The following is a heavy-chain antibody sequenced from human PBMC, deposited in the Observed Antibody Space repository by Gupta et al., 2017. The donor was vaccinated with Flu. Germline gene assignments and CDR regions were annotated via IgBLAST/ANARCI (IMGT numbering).Heavy chain of an antibody. CDR2: MNPNSGNT. V-gene: IGHV1-8*01. Sequence: WMNPNSGNTGYAQKFQGRVTMTRDTSITTAYLELSSLRSDDTAVYYCARVRPSRYCDSNTCYDDAGYNWFDPWGQGTLVTVSS. CDR3: ARVRPSRYCDSNTCYDDAGYNWFDP. J-gene: IGHJ5*02. D-gene: IGHD3-9*01.